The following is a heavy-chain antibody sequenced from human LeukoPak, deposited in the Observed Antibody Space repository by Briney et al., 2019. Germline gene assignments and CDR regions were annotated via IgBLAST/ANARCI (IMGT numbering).Heavy chain of an antibody. CDR3: ASRYCSGGSWYLAYYFDY. D-gene: IGHD2-15*01. CDR2: IIPIFGTA. V-gene: IGHV1-69*13. CDR1: GGTCSSYA. J-gene: IGHJ4*02. Sequence: SVKVSCKASGGTCSSYAISWVRQAPGQGLEWMGRIIPIFGTANYAQKFQGRVTITADESTSTAYMELSSLRSEDTAVYYCASRYCSGGSWYLAYYFDYWGQGTLVTVSS.